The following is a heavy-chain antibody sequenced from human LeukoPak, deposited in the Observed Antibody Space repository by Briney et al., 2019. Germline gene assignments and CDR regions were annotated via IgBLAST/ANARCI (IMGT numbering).Heavy chain of an antibody. J-gene: IGHJ6*02. Sequence: XETLSLTCTVSGGSISSYYWSWIRQPPGKGLEWIGYIYYSGSTNYNPSLKSRVTISVDTSKNQFSLKLSSVTAADTAVYYCARKGRCSGGSCYYLGDYYYYGMDVWGQGTTVTVSS. V-gene: IGHV4-59*01. CDR2: IYYSGST. D-gene: IGHD2-15*01. CDR1: GGSISSYY. CDR3: ARKGRCSGGSCYYLGDYYYYGMDV.